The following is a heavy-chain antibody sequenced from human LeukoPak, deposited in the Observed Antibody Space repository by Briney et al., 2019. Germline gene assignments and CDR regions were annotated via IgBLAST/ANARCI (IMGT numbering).Heavy chain of an antibody. D-gene: IGHD3-22*01. Sequence: GASVKVSCKASGYTFTSYYMHWVRQPPGQGLEWMGIINPSGGSTSYAQKFQGRVTMTRDTSTSTVYMELSSLRSEDTAVYYCARDGVPYYDSSGYHFDYWGQGTLVTVSS. CDR3: ARDGVPYYDSSGYHFDY. CDR2: INPSGGST. J-gene: IGHJ4*02. V-gene: IGHV1-46*01. CDR1: GYTFTSYY.